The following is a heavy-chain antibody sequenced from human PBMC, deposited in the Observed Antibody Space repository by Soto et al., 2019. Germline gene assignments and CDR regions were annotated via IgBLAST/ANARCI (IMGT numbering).Heavy chain of an antibody. Sequence: EVQLLESGGGLVQPGGSLRLSCAASGFTFNTYAMSWVRQAPGKGLEWVSAISGSGGSTFYADSVRGRFTISRDNSKDTLFLQMHSLRAEDTAVYYCAKGRTQFDYWGQGTLVTVSS. CDR3: AKGRTQFDY. CDR1: GFTFNTYA. V-gene: IGHV3-23*01. CDR2: ISGSGGST. J-gene: IGHJ4*02.